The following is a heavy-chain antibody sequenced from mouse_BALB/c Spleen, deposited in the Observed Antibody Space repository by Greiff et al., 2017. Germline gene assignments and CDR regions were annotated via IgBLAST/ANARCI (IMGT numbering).Heavy chain of an antibody. CDR3: ARGGNSLAMDY. D-gene: IGHD2-1*01. V-gene: IGHV5-6-5*01. CDR1: GFTFSSYA. Sequence: EVMLVESGGGLVKPGGSLKLSCAASGFTFSSYAMSWVRQTPEKRLEWVASISSGGSTYYPDSVKGRFTISRDNARNILYLQMSSLRSEDTAMYYCARGGNSLAMDYWGQGTSVTVSS. J-gene: IGHJ4*01. CDR2: ISSGGST.